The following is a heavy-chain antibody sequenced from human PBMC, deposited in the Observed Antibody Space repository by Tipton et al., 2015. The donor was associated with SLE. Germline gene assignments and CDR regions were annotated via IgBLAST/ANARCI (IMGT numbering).Heavy chain of an antibody. CDR2: ISSSSSYI. J-gene: IGHJ4*02. D-gene: IGHD3-3*01. CDR1: GFTFSSYS. Sequence: SLRLSCAASGFTFSSYSMNWVRQAPGKGLEWVSSISSSSSYIYYADSVKGRFTISRDNAKNSLYLQMNSLRAEDTAVYYCAKDFYYDFWSEEGYWGQGTLVTVSS. CDR3: AKDFYYDFWSEEGY. V-gene: IGHV3-21*01.